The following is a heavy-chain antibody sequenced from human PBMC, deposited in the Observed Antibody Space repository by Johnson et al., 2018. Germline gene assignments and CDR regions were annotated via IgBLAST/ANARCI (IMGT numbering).Heavy chain of an antibody. Sequence: QEQLVESGGGEVQPGRSLRLSCAAFGFTFSSYAMQWVRQAPGTGMEWVAVISYDGSNKYYAESGKGRFTIPKDNSKNTLYLQMNSLRAEDTAVYYGAREFEWVIGGGYFQHWGQGTLVTVSS. V-gene: IGHV3-30-3*01. CDR1: GFTFSSYA. CDR3: AREFEWVIGGGYFQH. J-gene: IGHJ1*01. CDR2: ISYDGSNK. D-gene: IGHD2/OR15-2a*01.